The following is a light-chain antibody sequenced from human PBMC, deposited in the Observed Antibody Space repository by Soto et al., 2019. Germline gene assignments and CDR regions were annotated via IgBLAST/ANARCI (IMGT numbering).Light chain of an antibody. V-gene: IGKV3-15*01. Sequence: EIVMTQSPATLSVSPGERATLSCRASQTVSSNLAWYQQKPGQAPRLLIYGASTRATGIPARFSGSGSGTEFTLIISSLQSEDFAVYYCQHYNNWPPWTFGQGTKVE. CDR3: QHYNNWPPWT. J-gene: IGKJ1*01. CDR1: QTVSSN. CDR2: GAS.